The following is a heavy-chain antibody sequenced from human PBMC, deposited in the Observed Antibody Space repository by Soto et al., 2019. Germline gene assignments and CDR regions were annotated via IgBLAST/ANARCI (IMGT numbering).Heavy chain of an antibody. D-gene: IGHD3-16*01. CDR2: IWYDGSNK. CDR1: GFTFSSYG. CDR3: ARDGWGGQNGFDI. J-gene: IGHJ3*02. V-gene: IGHV3-33*01. Sequence: PGGSLRLSCAASGFTFSSYGMHWVRQAPGKGLEWVAVIWYDGSNKYYADSVKGRFTISRDNSKNTLYLQMNSLRAEDTAVYYCARDGWGGQNGFDIWGQGTMVTVSS.